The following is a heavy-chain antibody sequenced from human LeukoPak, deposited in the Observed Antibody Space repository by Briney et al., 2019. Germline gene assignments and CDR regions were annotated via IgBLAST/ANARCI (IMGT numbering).Heavy chain of an antibody. V-gene: IGHV3-23*01. CDR2: ISGSGGST. CDR1: RFTFSRYA. Sequence: PGWSLTLSYPASRFTFSRYAMSWVRQAPRKGLAWVSAISGSGGSTYYADSVKGRFTISRDNSKNTLYLQMNSLRAEDTAVYYCAKDDRRAAAGTAGRYWGQGTLVTVSS. CDR3: AKDDRRAAAGTAGRY. J-gene: IGHJ4*02. D-gene: IGHD6-13*01.